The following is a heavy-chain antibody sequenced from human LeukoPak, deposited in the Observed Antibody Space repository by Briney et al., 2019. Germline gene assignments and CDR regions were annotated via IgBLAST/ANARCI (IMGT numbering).Heavy chain of an antibody. J-gene: IGHJ3*02. CDR2: IYYSGST. Sequence: SETPSLTCTVSGGSISSSTYYWGWIRQPPGKGLEWIGSIYYSGSTYYNPSLKSRVTISVDTSKNQFSLKLSSVTAADTAVYYCARAGYDNELDDAFDIWGQGTMVTVSS. CDR1: GGSISSSTYY. CDR3: ARAGYDNELDDAFDI. V-gene: IGHV4-39*07. D-gene: IGHD3-22*01.